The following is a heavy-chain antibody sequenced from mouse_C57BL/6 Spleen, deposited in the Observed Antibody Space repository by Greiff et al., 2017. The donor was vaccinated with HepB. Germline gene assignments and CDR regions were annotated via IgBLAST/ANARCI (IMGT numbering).Heavy chain of an antibody. CDR1: GYTFTDYY. D-gene: IGHD1-1*01. CDR3: AEGYYGSSVFAY. J-gene: IGHJ3*01. V-gene: IGHV1-26*01. Sequence: EVQLQQSGPELVKPGASVKISCKPSGYTFTDYYMNWVKQSHGKSLEWIGDINPNNGGTSYNQKFKGKATLTVDKSSSTAYMELRSLTSEDSAVYYCAEGYYGSSVFAYWGQGTLVTVSA. CDR2: INPNNGGT.